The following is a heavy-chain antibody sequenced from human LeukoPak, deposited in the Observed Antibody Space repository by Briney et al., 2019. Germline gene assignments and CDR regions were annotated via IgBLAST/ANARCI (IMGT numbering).Heavy chain of an antibody. CDR3: AAIYCSSSSCYAFDY. CDR2: VSGSGIST. D-gene: IGHD2-2*01. Sequence: TGGSLRLSCAASGFTFSSYAMSWVRQAPGKGLEWVSAVSGSGISTYYADSVKGRFTISRDNSKNTLHLQVNSLRVEDTAVYYCAAIYCSSSSCYAFDYSGQGTLVTVPS. CDR1: GFTFSSYA. V-gene: IGHV3-23*01. J-gene: IGHJ4*02.